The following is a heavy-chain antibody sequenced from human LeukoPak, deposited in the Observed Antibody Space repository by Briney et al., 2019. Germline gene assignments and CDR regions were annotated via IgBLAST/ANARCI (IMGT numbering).Heavy chain of an antibody. D-gene: IGHD5-24*01. V-gene: IGHV3-23*01. CDR2: ISDSGTGT. CDR3: AKDLIRRDGYSDFDY. J-gene: IGHJ4*02. CDR1: GFTFSSYA. Sequence: GGSLRLSCAASGFTFSSYAMSWVRQAPGKGLEWVSGISDSGTGTYYADSVKGRFTISRDNSKDTLFLQMNSLRAEDTAVYYCAKDLIRRDGYSDFDYWGQGTLVTVSS.